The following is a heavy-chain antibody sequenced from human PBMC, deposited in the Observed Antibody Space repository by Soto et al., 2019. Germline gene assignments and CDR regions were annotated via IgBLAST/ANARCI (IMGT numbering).Heavy chain of an antibody. CDR1: GGTFSSYA. CDR3: GRGRGGAIIVGVTGTFDV. CDR2: IIAILGKA. J-gene: IGHJ3*01. Sequence: QVQLVQSGAEVKKPGSSVKVSCKASGGTFSSYAISWVRQAPGQGLEWLGGIIAILGKANYAEKFEGRVTITADESTSTAYMELSSLRSEDTAVYYCGRGRGGAIIVGVTGTFDVWGQGTLVTVSS. D-gene: IGHD3-22*01. V-gene: IGHV1-69*01.